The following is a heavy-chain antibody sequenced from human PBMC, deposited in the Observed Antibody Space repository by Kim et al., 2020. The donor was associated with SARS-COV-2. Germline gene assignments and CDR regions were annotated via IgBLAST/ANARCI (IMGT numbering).Heavy chain of an antibody. CDR3: ARDGRSVDYYFDY. Sequence: ASVKVSCKASGYTFTSHCLHWVRQAPGQSLEWTGWIDVANTNTHYSENFQGRVTISRDTSATTVYIELSSLRSEDTAVYYCARDGRSVDYYFDYWGQGTLVTVSS. V-gene: IGHV1-3*01. CDR1: GYTFTSHC. CDR2: IDVANTNT. J-gene: IGHJ4*02.